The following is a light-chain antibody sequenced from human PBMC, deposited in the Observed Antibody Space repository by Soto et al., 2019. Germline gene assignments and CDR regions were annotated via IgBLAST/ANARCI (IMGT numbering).Light chain of an antibody. Sequence: DIQMTQSPSSLSASVGDRVTITCRASQSISSYLNWYQQKPGKAPKLLIYDASSLETGVPSRFSGSGSGTDFTLTISSLQPEDVATYYCQHYDHLPITFGQGTRLEIK. CDR1: QSISSY. J-gene: IGKJ5*01. CDR2: DAS. CDR3: QHYDHLPIT. V-gene: IGKV1-33*01.